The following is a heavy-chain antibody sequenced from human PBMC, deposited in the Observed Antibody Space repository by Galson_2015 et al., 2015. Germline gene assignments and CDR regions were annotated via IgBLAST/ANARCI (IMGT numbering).Heavy chain of an antibody. J-gene: IGHJ5*02. D-gene: IGHD2-2*01. CDR3: AKTGCSFTACYATP. V-gene: IGHV3-23*01. CDR2: ISDSGNT. CDR1: GFAFSDYA. Sequence: SLRLSCAASGFAFSDYAMDWVRQAPGKGLEWVSVISDSGNTYYADSVKGRFTISRDNSKKTLYLQMNSLRAEDTYVYYCAKTGCSFTACYATPWGQGSLVTVSS.